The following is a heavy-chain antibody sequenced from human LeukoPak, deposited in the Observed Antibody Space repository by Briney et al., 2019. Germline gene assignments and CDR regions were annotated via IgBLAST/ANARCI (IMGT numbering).Heavy chain of an antibody. Sequence: SETLSLTCNFSGGSINTDDWSWIRQPAGKGLEWIGRIYSGGSTNYNPSLKSRVTISIDKSKSQLYLKLNSLTAADTAVYYCARDYSSAWTLDYWGQGTLVTVSS. CDR2: IYSGGST. CDR3: ARDYSSAWTLDY. V-gene: IGHV4-4*07. CDR1: GGSINTDD. D-gene: IGHD6-19*01. J-gene: IGHJ4*02.